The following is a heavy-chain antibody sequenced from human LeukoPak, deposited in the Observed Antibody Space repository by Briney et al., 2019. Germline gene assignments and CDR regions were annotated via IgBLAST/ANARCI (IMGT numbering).Heavy chain of an antibody. Sequence: GASVKVSCKASGYTFTGYYMHWVRQAPGQGLKWVGWINPNSGGTNYAQEFQGRVTMTRDTSISTAYMELSRLRSDDTAVYYCARGASVLRGVLVGGFDYWGQGTLVTVSS. CDR1: GYTFTGYY. J-gene: IGHJ4*02. D-gene: IGHD3-10*01. V-gene: IGHV1-2*02. CDR2: INPNSGGT. CDR3: ARGASVLRGVLVGGFDY.